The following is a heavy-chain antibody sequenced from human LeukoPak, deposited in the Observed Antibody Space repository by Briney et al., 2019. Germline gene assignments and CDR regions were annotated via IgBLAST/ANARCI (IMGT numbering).Heavy chain of an antibody. D-gene: IGHD6-13*01. CDR2: ISGSGGST. J-gene: IGHJ4*02. CDR1: GFTFSSYA. Sequence: GGSLRLSCAASGFTFSSYAMSWVRQAPGKGLEWVSAISGSGGSTYYADSVKGRFTISRDNSKNTLYLQMNSLRAEDTAVYYCAKLPSPPVTSSSWPTPLDYWGQGTLVTVSS. CDR3: AKLPSPPVTSSSWPTPLDY. V-gene: IGHV3-23*01.